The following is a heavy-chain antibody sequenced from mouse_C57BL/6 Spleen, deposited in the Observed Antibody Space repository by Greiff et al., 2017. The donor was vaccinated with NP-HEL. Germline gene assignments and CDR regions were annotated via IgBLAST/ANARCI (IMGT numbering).Heavy chain of an antibody. J-gene: IGHJ4*01. CDR2: INPSNGGT. D-gene: IGHD2-3*01. V-gene: IGHV1-53*01. CDR3: ARLFYDGYYGGGAMDY. CDR1: GYTFTSYW. Sequence: VQLQQSGTELVKPGASVKLSCKASGYTFTSYWMHWVKQRPRQGLEWIGNINPSNGGTNYNEKFKSKATLTVDKSSSTAYMQLSSLTSEDSAVYYCARLFYDGYYGGGAMDYWGQGTSVTVSS.